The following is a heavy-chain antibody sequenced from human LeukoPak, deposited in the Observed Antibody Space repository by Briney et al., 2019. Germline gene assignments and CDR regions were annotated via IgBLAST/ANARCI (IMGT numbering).Heavy chain of an antibody. CDR2: IYYSGST. D-gene: IGHD3-10*01. CDR3: ARNQGAMVRGVPALYYFDY. CDR1: GGSISSYY. Sequence: SETLSLTCTVSGGSISSYYWSWIRQPPGKGLGWIGYIYYSGSTNHTPPLQSRVTIAVDTSKNQFSLKLSSVTAADTAVYYCARNQGAMVRGVPALYYFDYWGQGTLVTVSS. V-gene: IGHV4-59*08. J-gene: IGHJ4*02.